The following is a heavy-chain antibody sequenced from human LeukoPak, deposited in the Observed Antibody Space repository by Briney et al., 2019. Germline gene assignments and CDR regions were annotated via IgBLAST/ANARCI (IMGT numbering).Heavy chain of an antibody. D-gene: IGHD1-26*01. CDR3: ARLYVSGKNYFDS. Sequence: PSETLSLTCTVYGASIRNDNTYWSWIRQHPGEGLEWIGYIYYSGSAYFNPSLKSRLTLSVDTSKRQFSLNLNSVTAADTAVYYCARLYVSGKNYFDSWGRGPVVTVSS. J-gene: IGHJ4*02. CDR1: GASIRNDNTY. V-gene: IGHV4-31*03. CDR2: IYYSGSA.